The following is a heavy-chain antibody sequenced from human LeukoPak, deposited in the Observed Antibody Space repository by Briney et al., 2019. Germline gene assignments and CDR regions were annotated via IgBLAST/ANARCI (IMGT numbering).Heavy chain of an antibody. V-gene: IGHV4-59*01. Sequence: PSETLSLTCTVSGGSISSYYWSWIRQPPGKGLEWIGYIYYSGSTNYNPSLKSRVTISVDTSKNQFSLKLSSVTAADTAVYYCARNFNTYYYDSSGYDWGYWGLGTLVTVSS. CDR1: GGSISSYY. CDR2: IYYSGST. CDR3: ARNFNTYYYDSSGYDWGY. D-gene: IGHD3-22*01. J-gene: IGHJ4*02.